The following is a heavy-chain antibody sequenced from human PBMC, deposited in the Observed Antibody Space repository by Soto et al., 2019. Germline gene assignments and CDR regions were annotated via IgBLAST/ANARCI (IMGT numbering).Heavy chain of an antibody. CDR2: IYYSGST. CDR1: GGSINNYY. Sequence: SETLSLTCTVSGGSINNYYWSWIRQPPGKGLEWIGYIYYSGSTNYKPSLKSRVTISVDTSKNQFSLKLNSVTAADTAVYYCARQGGWFDPWGQGTLVTVS. V-gene: IGHV4-59*08. J-gene: IGHJ5*02. CDR3: ARQGGWFDP. D-gene: IGHD1-26*01.